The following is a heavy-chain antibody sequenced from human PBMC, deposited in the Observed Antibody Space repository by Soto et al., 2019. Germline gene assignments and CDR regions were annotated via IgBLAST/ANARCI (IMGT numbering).Heavy chain of an antibody. D-gene: IGHD5-12*01. J-gene: IGHJ6*02. V-gene: IGHV5-51*01. CDR2: IFPGDSDT. Sequence: GESLKISCKTSGYNFAGYWIGWVRQMPGKGLEWLGIIFPGDSDTKYSPSFQGQVIISADKSIRTAYLQWSSLKASDTAIYYCARQSGMDVWGQGTTVPVSS. CDR1: GYNFAGYW. CDR3: ARQSGMDV.